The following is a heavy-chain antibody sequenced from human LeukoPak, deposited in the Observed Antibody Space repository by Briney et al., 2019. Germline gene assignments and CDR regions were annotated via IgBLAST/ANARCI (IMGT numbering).Heavy chain of an antibody. CDR1: GGSISSYY. V-gene: IGHV4-4*07. Sequence: KPSETLSLTCTVSGGSISSYYWSWIRQPAGKGLEWIGRIYTSGSAYYNPSLKSRVTISVDTSKNHFSLKLSSVTAADTAVYYCARDCPAYCNGGSCYYYYYMDVWGKGTTVTVSS. D-gene: IGHD2-15*01. J-gene: IGHJ6*03. CDR3: ARDCPAYCNGGSCYYYYYMDV. CDR2: IYTSGSA.